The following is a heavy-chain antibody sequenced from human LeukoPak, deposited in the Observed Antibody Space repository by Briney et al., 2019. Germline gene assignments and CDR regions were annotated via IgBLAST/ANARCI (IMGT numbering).Heavy chain of an antibody. CDR1: GFTFSSYS. V-gene: IGHV3-48*01. CDR2: ISSSSSTI. Sequence: GGSLRLSCAASGFTFSSYSMNWVRQAPGKGLEWVSYISSSSSTIYYADSVKGRFTISRDNAKNSLYLQMNSLRVEDTAVYYCAKSFGWSNYYYAFDIWGQGTMVTVPS. J-gene: IGHJ3*02. CDR3: AKSFGWSNYYYAFDI. D-gene: IGHD3-3*01.